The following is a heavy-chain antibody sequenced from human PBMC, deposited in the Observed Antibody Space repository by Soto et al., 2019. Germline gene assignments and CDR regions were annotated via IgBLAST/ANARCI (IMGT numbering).Heavy chain of an antibody. D-gene: IGHD2-21*01. Sequence: SGGSLKLSCAASGFTFSSYGMHWVRQAPGKGLEWVAVIWYDGSNKYYADSVKGRFSISRDNDKNLVYLQMDSLRAEDTAVYYCARDPPLSVLVVVATDDFWGQGTLVTVS. J-gene: IGHJ4*02. CDR2: IWYDGSNK. CDR1: GFTFSSYG. V-gene: IGHV3-33*01. CDR3: ARDPPLSVLVVVATDDF.